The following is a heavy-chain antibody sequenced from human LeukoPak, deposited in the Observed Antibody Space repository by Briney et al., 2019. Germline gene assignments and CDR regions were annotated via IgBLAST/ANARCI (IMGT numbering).Heavy chain of an antibody. D-gene: IGHD1-26*01. Sequence: PSETLSLTCTVSGGSISSYYWSWIRQPPGKGLEWIGYIYYSGSTNYNPSLESRVTISVDTSKNQFSLKLSSVTAADTAVYYCARASGSQFTYYFDYWGQGTLVTVSS. CDR1: GGSISSYY. J-gene: IGHJ4*02. CDR2: IYYSGST. CDR3: ARASGSQFTYYFDY. V-gene: IGHV4-59*01.